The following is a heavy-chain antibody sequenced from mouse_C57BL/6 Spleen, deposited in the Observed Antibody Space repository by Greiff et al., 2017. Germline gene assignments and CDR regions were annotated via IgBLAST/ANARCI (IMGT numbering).Heavy chain of an antibody. CDR3: ARKNEDCYGFAY. V-gene: IGHV1-59*01. CDR2: IDPSDSYT. J-gene: IGHJ3*01. CDR1: GYTFTSYW. D-gene: IGHD2-3*01. Sequence: QVKLLQPGAELVRPGASVKLSCKASGYTFTSYWMHWVKQRPGQGLEWIGVIDPSDSYTNYKQKVKGKATLTVDTASSTSYMQLSSLTSEDSAVYYGARKNEDCYGFAYWGQVTLVTVAA.